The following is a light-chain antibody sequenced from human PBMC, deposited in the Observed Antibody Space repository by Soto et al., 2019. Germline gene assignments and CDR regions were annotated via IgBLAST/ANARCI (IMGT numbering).Light chain of an antibody. CDR2: LSSDXSX. Sequence: QLVLTQSPSASASLGASVKLTCTLSSGHSSYAIAWHQQQPEKGPRYLMKLSSDXSXXXXXXXXXXFSGSSSGAERYLTISSLQSEDEADYYCQTWGTGLVVFGGGTKLTVL. CDR3: QTWGTGLVV. J-gene: IGLJ2*01. V-gene: IGLV4-69*01. CDR1: SGHSSYA.